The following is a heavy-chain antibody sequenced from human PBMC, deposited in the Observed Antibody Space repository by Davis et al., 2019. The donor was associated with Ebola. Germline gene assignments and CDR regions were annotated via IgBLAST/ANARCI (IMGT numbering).Heavy chain of an antibody. D-gene: IGHD5-24*01. CDR1: GLTFSGYS. V-gene: IGHV3-21*01. CDR2: ISSRSNYI. CDR3: ARAQEMTTNVPGY. J-gene: IGHJ4*02. Sequence: GESLKISCAASGLTFSGYSVNWVRQAPGKGSEWVSSISSRSNYIYYADSLKGRFTISRDNAKNSVYLEMNSLRAEDTAVYYCARAQEMTTNVPGYWGQGTVVIVSS.